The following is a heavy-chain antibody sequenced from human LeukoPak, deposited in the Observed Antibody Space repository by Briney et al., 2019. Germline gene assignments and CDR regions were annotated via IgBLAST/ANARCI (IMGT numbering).Heavy chain of an antibody. CDR3: AREKRYCSSTSCHRDAFDI. D-gene: IGHD2-2*01. Sequence: SETLSLTCTVSGGSISSYYWSWIRQPPGKGLEWIGYIYYSGSTNYNPSLKSRVTISVDTSKNQFSLKLSSVTAADTAVYYCAREKRYCSSTSCHRDAFDIWGQGTMVTVFS. V-gene: IGHV4-59*01. J-gene: IGHJ3*02. CDR1: GGSISSYY. CDR2: IYYSGST.